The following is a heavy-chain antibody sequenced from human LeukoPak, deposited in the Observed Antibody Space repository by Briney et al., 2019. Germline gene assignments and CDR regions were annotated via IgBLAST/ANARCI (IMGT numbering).Heavy chain of an antibody. V-gene: IGHV4-59*01. J-gene: IGHJ4*02. Sequence: PSETLSLTCTVSGVSISGYYWSWIRQPPGRGLEWIGYIFYSGSTNYNPSLKSRVTISVDKSKNQFSLKLSSVTAADTAVYFCARRGVADTAMVTGGYDYWGQGTLVTVSS. D-gene: IGHD5-18*01. CDR2: IFYSGST. CDR1: GVSISGYY. CDR3: ARRGVADTAMVTGGYDY.